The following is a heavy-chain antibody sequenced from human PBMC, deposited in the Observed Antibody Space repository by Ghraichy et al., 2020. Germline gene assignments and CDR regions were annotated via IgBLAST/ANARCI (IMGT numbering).Heavy chain of an antibody. V-gene: IGHV3-21*01. CDR2: ISSSSSYI. Sequence: GGSLRLSCAASGFTFSSYSMNWVRQAPGKGLEWVSSISSSSSYIYYADSVKGRFTISRDNAKNSLYLQMNSLRAEDTAVYYCASAPPGIAAALLRSGYYYYYGMDVWGQGTTVTVSS. CDR3: ASAPPGIAAALLRSGYYYYYGMDV. D-gene: IGHD6-13*01. CDR1: GFTFSSYS. J-gene: IGHJ6*02.